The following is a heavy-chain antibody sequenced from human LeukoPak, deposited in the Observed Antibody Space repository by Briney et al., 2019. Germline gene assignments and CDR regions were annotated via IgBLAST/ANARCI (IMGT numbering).Heavy chain of an antibody. CDR1: GGSISSYY. Sequence: SETLSLTCTVSGGSISSYYWSWIRQPPGKGLEWIGYIYYSGSTNYNPSLKSRVTISVDTSKNQFSLKLSSVTAADTAVYYCARAVSGWPSSSYYYYYMDVWGKGTTVTVSS. J-gene: IGHJ6*03. D-gene: IGHD6-19*01. CDR2: IYYSGST. CDR3: ARAVSGWPSSSYYYYYMDV. V-gene: IGHV4-59*01.